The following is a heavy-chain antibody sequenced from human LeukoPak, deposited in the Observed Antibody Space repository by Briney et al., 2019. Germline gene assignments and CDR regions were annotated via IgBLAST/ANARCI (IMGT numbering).Heavy chain of an antibody. CDR1: GFTFSSYA. CDR2: ISGSGGST. J-gene: IGHJ4*02. D-gene: IGHD6-6*01. Sequence: GGSLRLSCAASGFTFSSYAMSWVRQAPGKGLEWVSAISGSGGSTYYADSVKGRFTISRDNSKNTLYLQMNSLRAEDTAVYYCAKDLDENSSSYPDYWGQGTLVTVSS. CDR3: AKDLDENSSSYPDY. V-gene: IGHV3-23*01.